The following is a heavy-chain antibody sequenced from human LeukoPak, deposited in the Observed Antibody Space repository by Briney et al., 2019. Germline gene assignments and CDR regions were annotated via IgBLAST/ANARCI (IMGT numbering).Heavy chain of an antibody. CDR2: IKQDGSEK. Sequence: PGGSLRLSCAASGFTFSSYWMSWVRQAPGEGLEWVANIKQDGSEKYYVDSVKGRFTISRDNAKNSLYLQMNSLRAEDTAVYYCASSGSGSYFPQTFDYWGQGTLVTVSS. CDR3: ASSGSGSYFPQTFDY. CDR1: GFTFSSYW. V-gene: IGHV3-7*01. D-gene: IGHD3-10*01. J-gene: IGHJ4*02.